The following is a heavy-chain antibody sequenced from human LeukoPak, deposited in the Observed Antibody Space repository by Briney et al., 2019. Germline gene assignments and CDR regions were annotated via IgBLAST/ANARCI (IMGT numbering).Heavy chain of an antibody. J-gene: IGHJ5*02. CDR2: IYPGDSDT. CDR3: ALETGSVSGSSGERWFDP. D-gene: IGHD6-6*01. Sequence: GESLKISCKGSGYSFTSYWIGWVRQMPGKGLEWMGIIYPGDSDTRYSPSFQGQVTISADKSISTAYLQWSSLKASDTAMYYCALETGSVSGSSGERWFDPWGQGTLVTVSS. CDR1: GYSFTSYW. V-gene: IGHV5-51*01.